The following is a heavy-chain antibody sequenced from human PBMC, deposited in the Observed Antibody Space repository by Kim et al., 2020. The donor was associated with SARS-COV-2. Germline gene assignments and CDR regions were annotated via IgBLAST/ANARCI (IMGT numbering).Heavy chain of an antibody. CDR3: ARLNTMVRGVRWFDP. CDR2: IYYSGST. J-gene: IGHJ5*02. CDR1: GGSISSYY. D-gene: IGHD3-10*01. Sequence: SETLSLTCTVSGGSISSYYWSWIRQPPGKGLEWIGYIYYSGSTNYNPSLKSRVTISVDTSKNQFSLKLSSVTAADTAVYYCARLNTMVRGVRWFDPWGQGTLVTVSS. V-gene: IGHV4-59*08.